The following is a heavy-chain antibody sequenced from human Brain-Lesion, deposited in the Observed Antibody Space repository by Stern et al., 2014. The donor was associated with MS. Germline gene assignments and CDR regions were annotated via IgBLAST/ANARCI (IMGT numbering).Heavy chain of an antibody. Sequence: QVQLVESGPGLVKPSQTLSLSCTVSGGSISSGGYYWSWIRQPAGKGLEWIGRIFNSGRTRYNPSLQSLVTISIEHSQNPFSLRLNSMTAADTAVYYCARGRVVPGFQYYATDVWGQGTTVIVSS. CDR1: GGSISSGGYY. D-gene: IGHD2-2*01. V-gene: IGHV4-61*02. CDR2: IFNSGRT. CDR3: ARGRVVPGFQYYATDV. J-gene: IGHJ6*02.